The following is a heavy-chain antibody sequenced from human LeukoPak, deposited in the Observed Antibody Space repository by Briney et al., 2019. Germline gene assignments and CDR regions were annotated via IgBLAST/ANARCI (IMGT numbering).Heavy chain of an antibody. CDR1: GGTFSSYA. J-gene: IGHJ4*02. CDR3: ARELMDTAMVTGFGY. D-gene: IGHD5-18*01. CDR2: IIPIFGIA. V-gene: IGHV1-69*04. Sequence: SVKVSCKASGGTFSSYAISWVRQAPGQGLEWMGRIIPIFGIANYAQKFQGRVTITADKSTSTAYMELSSLRSEDTAVYYCARELMDTAMVTGFGYWGQGALVTVSS.